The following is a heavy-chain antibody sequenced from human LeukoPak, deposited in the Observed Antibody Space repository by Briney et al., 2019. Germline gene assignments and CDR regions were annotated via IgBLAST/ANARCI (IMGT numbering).Heavy chain of an antibody. CDR3: TRDLQD. CDR2: INSDGSTT. CDR1: GFTFSSYS. Sequence: PGGSLRLSCAASGFTFSSYSMNWVRQAPGKGLVWVSRINSDGSTTTYADSVKGRFTISKDNAKNTLYLLMNSLRVEDTAVYYCTRDLQDWGQGTLVTVSS. J-gene: IGHJ1*01. V-gene: IGHV3-74*01.